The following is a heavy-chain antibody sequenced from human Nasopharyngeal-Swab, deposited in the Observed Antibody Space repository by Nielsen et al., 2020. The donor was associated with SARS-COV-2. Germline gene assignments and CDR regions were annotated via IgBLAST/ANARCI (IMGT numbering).Heavy chain of an antibody. V-gene: IGHV3-7*01. CDR1: GFTFSGFW. CDR3: ARDDSGFDMLDY. Sequence: GESLKISCAASGFTFSGFWMNWVRPAPGKGLEWVATIKEDGSERSYVDSVKGRFTISRDNGKNSLFLQMNSLRAEDTAVYYCARDDSGFDMLDYWGQGTLVIVSS. CDR2: IKEDGSER. D-gene: IGHD5-12*01. J-gene: IGHJ4*02.